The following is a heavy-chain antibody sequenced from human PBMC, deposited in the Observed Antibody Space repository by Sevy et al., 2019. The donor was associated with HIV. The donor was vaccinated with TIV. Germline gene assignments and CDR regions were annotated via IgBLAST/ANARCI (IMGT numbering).Heavy chain of an antibody. J-gene: IGHJ6*02. V-gene: IGHV4-34*01. CDR3: ARGRGLGIAVAPYYYYGMDV. Sequence: SETLSLTCAVYRGSFSGYYWSWIRQPPGKGLEWIGEISHSGSTNYNPSLKSRVTISVDTSKNQFSLKLSSVTAADTAVYYCARGRGLGIAVAPYYYYGMDVWGQGTTVTVSS. D-gene: IGHD6-19*01. CDR2: ISHSGST. CDR1: RGSFSGYY.